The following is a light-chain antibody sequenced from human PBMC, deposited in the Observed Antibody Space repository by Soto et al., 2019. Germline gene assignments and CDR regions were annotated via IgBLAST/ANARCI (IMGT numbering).Light chain of an antibody. CDR1: SSDVGAYNY. CDR3: DSYTSSNVYV. Sequence: QSALTQPASVSGSPGQSITISCTGTSSDVGAYNYVSWYQQHPGKAPKLMIYDVNNRPSGVSNRFSGSKSGNTASLTISGLQAEDEADYYCDSYTSSNVYVFGTGTQLTVL. V-gene: IGLV2-14*01. CDR2: DVN. J-gene: IGLJ1*01.